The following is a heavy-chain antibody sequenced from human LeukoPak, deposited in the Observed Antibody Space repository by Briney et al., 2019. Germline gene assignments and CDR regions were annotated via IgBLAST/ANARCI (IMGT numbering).Heavy chain of an antibody. V-gene: IGHV4-34*05. D-gene: IGHD1-26*01. CDR2: INHRVGT. CDR1: GGSIRTYY. J-gene: IGHJ4*02. Sequence: SETLSLTCTVPGGSIRTYYWSWIWETLREGLEWIGEINHRVGTNLTPSLQRRVTSSLPASKPQIRLKLTCATAEAAAGLYCTSSVGSTDYWGQGTLVTV. CDR3: TSSVGSTDY.